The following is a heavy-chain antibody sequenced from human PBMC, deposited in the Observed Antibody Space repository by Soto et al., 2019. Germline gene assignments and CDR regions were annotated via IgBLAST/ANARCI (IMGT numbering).Heavy chain of an antibody. D-gene: IGHD2-15*01. CDR2: ISWNSGSI. J-gene: IGHJ6*02. CDR1: GFTFDDYA. Sequence: EVQLVESGGGLVQPGRSLRLSCAASGFTFDDYAMHWVRQAPGKGLEWVSGISWNSGSIGYADSVKGRFTISRDNAKNSLYLQMNSLRAEDTALYYCAKDMAPRNIVVVVAAKGGGYYYGMDVWGQGTTVTVSS. CDR3: AKDMAPRNIVVVVAAKGGGYYYGMDV. V-gene: IGHV3-9*01.